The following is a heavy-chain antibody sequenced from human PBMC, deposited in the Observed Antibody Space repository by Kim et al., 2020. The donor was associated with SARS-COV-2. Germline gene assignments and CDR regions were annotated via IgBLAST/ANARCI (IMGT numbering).Heavy chain of an antibody. CDR3: ARHNSGSYYGAAFDI. D-gene: IGHD1-26*01. Sequence: GESLKISCKGSGYSFTSYWISWVRQMPGKGLEWMGRIDPSDSYTNYSPSFQGHVTISADKSISTAYLQWSSLKASDTAMYYCARHNSGSYYGAAFDIWGQGTMVTVSS. J-gene: IGHJ3*02. V-gene: IGHV5-10-1*01. CDR1: GYSFTSYW. CDR2: IDPSDSYT.